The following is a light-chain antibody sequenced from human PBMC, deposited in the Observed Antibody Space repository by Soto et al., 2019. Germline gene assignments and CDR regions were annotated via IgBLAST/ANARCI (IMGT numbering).Light chain of an antibody. CDR2: KIS. CDR1: QSLVHTDGNTY. V-gene: IGKV2-24*01. CDR3: MQTTEFSRT. Sequence: DVVITQSPLSLPFTLLHPSSISCMSSQSLVHTDGNTYLSWFQQRPGQPPRLLIYKISNRFFGVPDRFSGSGAATDFTLKISRVEAEDVGIYYCMQTTEFSRTFGQGTKVDIK. J-gene: IGKJ1*01.